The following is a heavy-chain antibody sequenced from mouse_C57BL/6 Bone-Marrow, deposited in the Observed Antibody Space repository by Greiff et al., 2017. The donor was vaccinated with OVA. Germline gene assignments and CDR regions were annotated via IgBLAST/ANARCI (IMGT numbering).Heavy chain of an antibody. Sequence: VQLVESGPELVKPGASVKLSCKASGYTFTSYDINWVKQRPGQGLEWIGWIYPRDGSTKYNEKFKGKATLTVDTSSSTAYMELHSLTSEDSAVDVCATGTEYYFDYWGQGTTLTVSS. CDR3: ATGTEYYFDY. CDR1: GYTFTSYD. J-gene: IGHJ2*01. V-gene: IGHV1-85*01. CDR2: IYPRDGST. D-gene: IGHD4-1*01.